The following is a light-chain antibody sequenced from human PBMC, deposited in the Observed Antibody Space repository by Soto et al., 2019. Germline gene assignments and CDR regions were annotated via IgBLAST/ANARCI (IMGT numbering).Light chain of an antibody. J-gene: IGKJ1*01. V-gene: IGKV1-39*01. CDR3: QQSYSTLWT. CDR2: GAS. Sequence: DIQMTQSPYSLSAAVGDRVTIACRASQKINTYLNWYQQKPGEAPNLLIFGASTLQSGVPSRFSGSGSGTDFTLTISSLQPEDFATYYCQQSYSTLWTFGQGTKADIK. CDR1: QKINTY.